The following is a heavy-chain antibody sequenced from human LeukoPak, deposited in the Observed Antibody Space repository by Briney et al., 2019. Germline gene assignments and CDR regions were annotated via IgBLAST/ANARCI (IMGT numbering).Heavy chain of an antibody. D-gene: IGHD6-6*01. CDR2: INPNSGDT. CDR1: GYTFTGYY. CDR3: ARGCSSSSPQRYFQH. V-gene: IGHV1-2*06. J-gene: IGHJ1*01. Sequence: ASVKVSCKASGYTFTGYYMHWVRQAPGQGLEWMGRINPNSGDTNYAQKFQGRVTMTRDTSISTAYMELSRLRSDDTAVYYCARGCSSSSPQRYFQHWGQGTLVTVSS.